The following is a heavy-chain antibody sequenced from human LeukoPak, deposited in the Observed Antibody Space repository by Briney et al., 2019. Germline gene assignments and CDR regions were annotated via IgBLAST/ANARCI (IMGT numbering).Heavy chain of an antibody. CDR1: GYTFTGYY. Sequence: ASVKVSCKASGYTFTGYYMHWVRQAPGQGLEWMRWIKADSGGTNYAQKFQGRVTMTRDTSITTAYMELNRLRADDTAVYYCVKGSYDSSGYYTDRCFDYWGQGTLVTVSS. D-gene: IGHD3-22*01. CDR2: IKADSGGT. CDR3: VKGSYDSSGYYTDRCFDY. J-gene: IGHJ4*02. V-gene: IGHV1-2*02.